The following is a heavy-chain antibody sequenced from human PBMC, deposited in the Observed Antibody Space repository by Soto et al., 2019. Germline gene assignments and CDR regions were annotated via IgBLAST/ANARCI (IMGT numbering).Heavy chain of an antibody. V-gene: IGHV1-3*04. CDR2: INTGSGNT. Sequence: GASVKVSCKASGYPFTAYGLHWVRQAPGQRLEWMGWINTGSGNTKSSHKFQGRITIKRDTSATTVSMELSSLTSEDTAIYYCARAVVAPDYWGQGTLVTV. CDR1: GYPFTAYG. J-gene: IGHJ4*02. D-gene: IGHD2-15*01. CDR3: ARAVVAPDY.